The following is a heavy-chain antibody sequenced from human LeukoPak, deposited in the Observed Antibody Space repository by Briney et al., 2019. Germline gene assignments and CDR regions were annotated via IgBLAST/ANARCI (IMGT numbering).Heavy chain of an antibody. CDR2: IPYDGSNK. CDR3: ASPYYDILTGYNYGMDV. D-gene: IGHD3-9*01. Sequence: GGSLRLSCAASGFTFSSYAMHWVRQAPGKGLEWVAVIPYDGSNKYYADSVKGRFTISRDNSKNTLYLQMNSLRAEDTAVYYCASPYYDILTGYNYGMDVWGKGTTVTVSS. CDR1: GFTFSSYA. J-gene: IGHJ6*04. V-gene: IGHV3-30*04.